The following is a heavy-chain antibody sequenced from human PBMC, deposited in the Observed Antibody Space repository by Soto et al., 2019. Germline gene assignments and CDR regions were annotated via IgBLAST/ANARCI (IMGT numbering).Heavy chain of an antibody. V-gene: IGHV1-69*06. J-gene: IGHJ4*02. CDR2: IIPIFNST. D-gene: IGHD2-2*02. CDR3: AREGRGKKAGYNGLVSLGY. Sequence: QVQLVQSGAEVKTPGSSLKVSCKVSGSRFSNYVISWVRQAPGHGLEWLGRIIPIFNSTKYAQNFQGRVTITADKSTSTASLELSRLRSDDTGVYYCAREGRGKKAGYNGLVSLGYWGQGTLVTVSS. CDR1: GSRFSNYV.